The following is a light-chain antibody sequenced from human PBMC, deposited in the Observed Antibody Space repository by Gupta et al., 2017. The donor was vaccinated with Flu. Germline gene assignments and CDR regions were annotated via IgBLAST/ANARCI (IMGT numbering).Light chain of an antibody. CDR3: QRWTSYPIT. J-gene: IGKJ5*01. CDR2: AAS. Sequence: DIQFTLSPSFLSASVGDRVTITCRASQGISSYLAWYQQKPGKARKLLMYAASTVQSGVPSRFSGSASGTEFTLTISMRHPEDFATYYFQRWTSYPITFGQGTQLEIK. V-gene: IGKV1-9*01. CDR1: QGISSY.